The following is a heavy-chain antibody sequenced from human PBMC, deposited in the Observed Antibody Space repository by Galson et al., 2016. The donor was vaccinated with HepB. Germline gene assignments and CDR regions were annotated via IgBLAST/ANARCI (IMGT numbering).Heavy chain of an antibody. CDR2: ISHSRST. J-gene: IGHJ4*02. D-gene: IGHD2-2*01. CDR3: ERVYEYCSSTNCYDY. V-gene: IGHV4-34*01. Sequence: SRVRHAPGTGLECIGEISHSRSTNYNPPFKSRVTIAVDTSKKQFSLKLSSLTAEDTAVYYGERVYEYCSSTNCYDYWGQGTLVTVSS.